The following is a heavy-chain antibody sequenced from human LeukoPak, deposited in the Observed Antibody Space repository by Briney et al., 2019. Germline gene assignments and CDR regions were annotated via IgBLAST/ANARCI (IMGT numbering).Heavy chain of an antibody. D-gene: IGHD6-6*01. CDR1: GVSISSSY. J-gene: IGHJ6*04. CDR3: ARDGSGSSADV. Sequence: SETLSLTCAVSGVSISSSYWSWIRQPPGKGLEWMGYIYYSGNTNYNPSLKSRVAMSIDTSKNQFSLKLTSMTAADTALYYCARDGSGSSADVWGKGTSVTVYS. CDR2: IYYSGNT. V-gene: IGHV4-59*01.